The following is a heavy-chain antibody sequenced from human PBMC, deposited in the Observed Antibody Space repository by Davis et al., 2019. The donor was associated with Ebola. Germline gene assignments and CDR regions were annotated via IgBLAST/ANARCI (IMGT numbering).Heavy chain of an antibody. CDR2: FSGSGGST. V-gene: IGHV3-23*01. CDR3: VIDSSNIWFDI. Sequence: RTDSVITYSPIALPSVPLLPEQGLECISAFSGSGGSTYYADSVKGRFDISRDNSRGTLYLQMNSLRVENSAIYDCVIDSSNIWFDIWDKRTLISVA. D-gene: IGHD2/OR15-2a*01. CDR1: VITYSPIA. J-gene: IGHJ3*02.